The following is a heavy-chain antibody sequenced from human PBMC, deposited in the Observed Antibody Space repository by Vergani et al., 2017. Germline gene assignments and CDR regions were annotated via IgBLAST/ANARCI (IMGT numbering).Heavy chain of an antibody. CDR1: GFTFSSYA. V-gene: IGHV3-23*01. D-gene: IGHD1-1*01. CDR2: ISGSGGST. CDR3: ATKSCGTPGCQIGYFRE. Sequence: EVQLLESGGGLVQPGGSLRLSCAASGFTFSSYAMSWVRQAPGKGLEWVSAISGSGGSTYYADSVKGRFTISRDNSKSTLYLQMNSLRTEDTAVYYCATKSCGTPGCQIGYFREWGQGTQVIVSS. J-gene: IGHJ1*01.